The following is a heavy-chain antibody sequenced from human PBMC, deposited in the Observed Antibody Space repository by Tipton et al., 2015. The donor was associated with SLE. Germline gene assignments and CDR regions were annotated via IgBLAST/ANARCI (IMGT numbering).Heavy chain of an antibody. CDR2: FYRSGVT. CDR3: ARDRFHGWFDP. J-gene: IGHJ5*02. CDR1: GGSISSSIDSY. Sequence: TLSLTCTVSGGSISSSIDSYWAWIRQPPGKRLEWIGSFYRSGVTYVNPSLESRVTISLDTSKNQFSLKLNSVTAADTAVYYCARDRFHGWFDPWGQGTLVTVSS. V-gene: IGHV4-39*07.